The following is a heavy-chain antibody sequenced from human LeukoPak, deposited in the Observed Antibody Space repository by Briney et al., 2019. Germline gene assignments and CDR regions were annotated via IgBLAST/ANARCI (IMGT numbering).Heavy chain of an antibody. CDR3: AKDHPMYYYGSGD. V-gene: IGHV3-30*02. Sequence: PGGSLRLSCAASGFTFSSYGMHWVRQAPGKGLEWVAFIRYDGSNKYYADSVKGRFTISRDNSKNTLYLQMNSLRAEDTAVYYCAKDHPMYYYGSGDWGQGTLVTVSA. D-gene: IGHD3-10*01. CDR1: GFTFSSYG. CDR2: IRYDGSNK. J-gene: IGHJ4*02.